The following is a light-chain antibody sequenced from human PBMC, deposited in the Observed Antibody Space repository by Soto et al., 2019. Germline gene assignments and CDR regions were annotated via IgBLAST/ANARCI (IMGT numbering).Light chain of an antibody. Sequence: DIQMTQSPSTLSGSVGDRVTITCRASHTISSWLAWYQQKPGKAPKLLIYKASSLESGVPSRFSGSGSGTEFTLTISSLQPDDFATYYCQHYNTYSTFGQGTKVDIK. J-gene: IGKJ1*01. CDR1: HTISSW. V-gene: IGKV1-5*03. CDR3: QHYNTYST. CDR2: KAS.